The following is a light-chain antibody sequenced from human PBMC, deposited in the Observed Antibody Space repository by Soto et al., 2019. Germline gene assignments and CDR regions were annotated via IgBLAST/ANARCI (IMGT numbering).Light chain of an antibody. V-gene: IGLV1-47*01. CDR3: ASWDTGLGGL. CDR2: RDD. J-gene: IGLJ3*02. Sequence: QSVLTQPPSASGTPGQRVTISCSGSNSNIGKTYVHWYQQRPGTAPKLLIYRDDQRPSGVPDRFSGSKSDTSASLAIGGLRSEDEADYYCASWDTGLGGLFGGGTKVTVL. CDR1: NSNIGKTY.